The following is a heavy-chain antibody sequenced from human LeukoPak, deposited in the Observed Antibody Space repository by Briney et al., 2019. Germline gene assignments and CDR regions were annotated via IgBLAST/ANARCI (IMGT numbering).Heavy chain of an antibody. CDR1: GFTFSSYA. CDR2: ISGSGGST. V-gene: IGHV3-23*01. CDR3: AKVSTYYYDSSGYYYFDY. Sequence: PGGSLRLSCAASGFTFSSYAMSWVRQAPGKGLERVSAISGSGGSTYYADSVKGRFTISRDNSKNTLYLQMNSLRAEDTTVYYCAKVSTYYYDSSGYYYFDYWGQGTLVTVSS. J-gene: IGHJ4*02. D-gene: IGHD3-22*01.